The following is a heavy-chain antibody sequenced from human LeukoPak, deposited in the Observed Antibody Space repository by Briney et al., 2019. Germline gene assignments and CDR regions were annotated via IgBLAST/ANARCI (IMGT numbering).Heavy chain of an antibody. CDR1: GGTFSSYA. CDR3: ASTPHYCSSTSCSFDY. V-gene: IGHV1-69*01. CDR2: IIPIFGTA. Sequence: SVKVSCKASGGTFSSYAISWVRQAPGQGLEWMGGIIPIFGTANYAQKFQGRVAITADESTSTAYMELSSLRSEDTAVYYCASTPHYCSSTSCSFDYWGQGTLVTVSS. J-gene: IGHJ4*02. D-gene: IGHD2-2*01.